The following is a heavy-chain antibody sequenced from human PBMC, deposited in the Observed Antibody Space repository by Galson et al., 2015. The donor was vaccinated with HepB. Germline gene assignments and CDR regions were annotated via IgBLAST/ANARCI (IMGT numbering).Heavy chain of an antibody. CDR2: IRYDGSNK. CDR3: SKDLNFAGLTAPDAFDI. D-gene: IGHD3-9*01. Sequence: SLRLSCAASGFTFSSYGMHWVRQAPGKGLEWVAFIRYDGSNKYYADSVKGRFTITRDNSKNTLYLQMNRLRAEDTAVYYCSKDLNFAGLTAPDAFDIWGQGTMVTVSS. V-gene: IGHV3-30*02. CDR1: GFTFSSYG. J-gene: IGHJ3*02.